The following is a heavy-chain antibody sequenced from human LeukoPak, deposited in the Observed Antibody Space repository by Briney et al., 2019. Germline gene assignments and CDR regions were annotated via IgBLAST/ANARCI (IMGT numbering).Heavy chain of an antibody. V-gene: IGHV3-30*02. CDR2: ISFDGSIK. D-gene: IGHD2-8*01. Sequence: PGGSLRLSCAASGFTFSNYGMHWVRQAPGKGLEWVAFISFDGSIKYYGVSVKGRFTISTDSSKNTLYLNMNSLRTEDTAVYYCAIPHGVPHDDFVYWGQGLMVTVSS. CDR1: GFTFSNYG. CDR3: AIPHGVPHDDFVY. J-gene: IGHJ4*02.